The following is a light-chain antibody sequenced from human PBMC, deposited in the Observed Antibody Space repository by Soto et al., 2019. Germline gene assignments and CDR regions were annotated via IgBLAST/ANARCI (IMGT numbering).Light chain of an antibody. CDR1: QDISYY. CDR2: DAS. CDR3: QQSYSTPWT. Sequence: DIQMTQSPCSLSASVGDRVTITCQASQDISYYLNWYQQKPGKAPKLLIYDASNLETGVPSRFSGSGSGTDFTLTISSLQPEDFATYYCQQSYSTPWTFGQGTKVDIK. J-gene: IGKJ1*01. V-gene: IGKV1-39*01.